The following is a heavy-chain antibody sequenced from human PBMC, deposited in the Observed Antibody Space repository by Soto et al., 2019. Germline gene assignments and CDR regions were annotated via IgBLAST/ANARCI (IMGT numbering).Heavy chain of an antibody. CDR3: AKDRLGGNFDY. J-gene: IGHJ4*02. Sequence: PGGSLRLSCAASGFTFSSYAMHWVRQAPGKGLEWVAVISYDGSNKYYADSVKGRFTISRDNSKNTLYLQMNSLRVEDTAVYYCAKDRLGGNFDYWGQGTQLTVSS. CDR1: GFTFSSYA. CDR2: ISYDGSNK. V-gene: IGHV3-30-3*01.